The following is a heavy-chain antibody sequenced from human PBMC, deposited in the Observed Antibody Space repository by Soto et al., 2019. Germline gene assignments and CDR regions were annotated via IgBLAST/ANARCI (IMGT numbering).Heavy chain of an antibody. Sequence: ASVKVSCKASGYTLTHYYMHWVRQAPGQGPEWVGVINPSTLVTSYAQKFQGRVTMTRDTSKNQFSLQLNSVAPEDAAVYYCARTNGYLDYWGQGTLVTVSS. J-gene: IGHJ4*02. D-gene: IGHD4-17*01. CDR1: GYTLTHYY. V-gene: IGHV1-46*01. CDR2: INPSTLVT. CDR3: ARTNGYLDY.